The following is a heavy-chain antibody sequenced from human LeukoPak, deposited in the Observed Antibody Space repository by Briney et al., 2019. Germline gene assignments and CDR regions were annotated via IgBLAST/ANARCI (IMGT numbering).Heavy chain of an antibody. D-gene: IGHD4-17*01. CDR1: GYTFTSYD. CDR2: MNPNSGNT. J-gene: IGHJ4*02. CDR3: ASGGSQGDYGDFFDY. Sequence: ASVKVSCKASGYTFTSYDINWVRQATGQGLEWMGWMNPNSGNTGYAQKFQGRVTMTRDTSISTAYMEPSSLRSEDTAVYYCASGGSQGDYGDFFDYWGQGTLVTVSS. V-gene: IGHV1-8*01.